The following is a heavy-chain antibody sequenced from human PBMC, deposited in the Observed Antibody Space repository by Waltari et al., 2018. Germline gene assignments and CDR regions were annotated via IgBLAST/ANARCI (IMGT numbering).Heavy chain of an antibody. V-gene: IGHV3-21*01. J-gene: IGHJ6*02. CDR3: ARDLGSRGPRGMDV. D-gene: IGHD2-2*01. CDR1: GFTFSSYR. Sequence: EVQLVESGGGLVKPGGSLRLSCAASGFTFSSYRMNWVRQAPGKGWEWVSAITSSSTYTYYADSVKGRFTISRDNARNSLLVEMKSLRAEDTAVYYCARDLGSRGPRGMDVWGQGTTVIVS. CDR2: ITSSSTYT.